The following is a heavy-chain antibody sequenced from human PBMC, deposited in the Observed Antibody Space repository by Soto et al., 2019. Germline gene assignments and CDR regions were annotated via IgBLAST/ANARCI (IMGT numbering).Heavy chain of an antibody. D-gene: IGHD4-17*01. CDR1: GFTFSSYS. CDR2: ISSSSSTI. V-gene: IGHV3-48*02. CDR3: ARDVVRYGDRLGVDAFDI. Sequence: PGGSLRLSCAASGFTFSSYSMNWVRQAPGKGLEWVSYISSSSSTIYYADSVKGRFTISRDNAKNSLYLQMNSLRDEDTAVYYCARDVVRYGDRLGVDAFDIWGQGTMVTVSS. J-gene: IGHJ3*02.